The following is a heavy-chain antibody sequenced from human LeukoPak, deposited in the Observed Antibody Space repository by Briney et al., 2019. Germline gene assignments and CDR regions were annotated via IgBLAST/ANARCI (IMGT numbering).Heavy chain of an antibody. CDR2: IYYSGST. V-gene: IGHV4-39*01. Sequence: PSETLSLTCTVSGGSISSSSYYWGWIRQPPGKGLEWIGSIYYSGSTYYNPSLKSRVTISVGTSKNQFSLKLSSVTAADTAVYYCASQEYSSGWYDDYWGQGTLVTVSS. CDR3: ASQEYSSGWYDDY. D-gene: IGHD6-19*01. CDR1: GGSISSSSYY. J-gene: IGHJ4*02.